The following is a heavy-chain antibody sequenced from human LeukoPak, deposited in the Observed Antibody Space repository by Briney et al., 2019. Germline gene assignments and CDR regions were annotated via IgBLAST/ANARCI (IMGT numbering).Heavy chain of an antibody. V-gene: IGHV1-24*01. CDR3: AIYGPQLRFLEWTTDSFDI. D-gene: IGHD3-3*01. Sequence: ASVKVSCRVSVYTLNELAIHWGRQAPGKGVERVGGLDPEDDEIVFAQNFQGRVTMSEDITADTAYMELTSLKFEDTAVYYCAIYGPQLRFLEWTTDSFDIWGQGTTVIVSA. CDR2: LDPEDDEI. CDR1: VYTLNELA. J-gene: IGHJ3*02.